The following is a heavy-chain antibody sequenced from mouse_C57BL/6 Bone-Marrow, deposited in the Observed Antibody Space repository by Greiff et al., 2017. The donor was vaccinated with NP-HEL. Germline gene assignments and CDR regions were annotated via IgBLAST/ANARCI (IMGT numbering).Heavy chain of an antibody. Sequence: QVQLKQPGADLVKPGASVKLSCKASGYTFTSYWIHWVKQRPGRGLEWIGRIDPNSGGTKFNEKFKTKATLTVDKPYSTAYMQLSSLTSEDFAVYYCARYYYGSRGWYFDVWGTGTTVTVSS. CDR2: IDPNSGGT. CDR3: ARYYYGSRGWYFDV. V-gene: IGHV1-72*01. CDR1: GYTFTSYW. J-gene: IGHJ1*03. D-gene: IGHD1-1*01.